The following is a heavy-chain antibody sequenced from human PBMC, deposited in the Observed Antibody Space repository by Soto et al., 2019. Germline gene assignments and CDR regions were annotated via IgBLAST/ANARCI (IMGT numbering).Heavy chain of an antibody. CDR3: ARDLKVAATNSYYYYGMDV. J-gene: IGHJ6*02. V-gene: IGHV3-21*01. CDR2: ISRSSSNI. Sequence: EVQLVESGGGLVKPGGSLRLSCAASGFSITNYSMNWVRQAPGKGLEWVSSISRSSSNIYNAVSVKGRFTISRDNAKNELYLNMNSLRAGDTAVYYWARDLKVAATNSYYYYGMDVWGQGTTVTVSS. CDR1: GFSITNYS. D-gene: IGHD6-19*01.